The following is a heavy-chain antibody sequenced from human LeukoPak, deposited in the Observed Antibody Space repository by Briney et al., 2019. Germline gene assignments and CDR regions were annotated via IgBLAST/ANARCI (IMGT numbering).Heavy chain of an antibody. CDR1: GFTFDDYG. CDR2: ISSSSSYK. D-gene: IGHD2-15*01. CDR3: ARWDCSGGSCYSDFQH. V-gene: IGHV3-21*01. J-gene: IGHJ1*01. Sequence: AGGSLRLSCAASGFTFDDYGMNWVRQAPGKGLEWVSSISSSSSYKDYADSVKGRFTISRDNAKNSLYLQMNSLRAEDTAVYYCARWDCSGGSCYSDFQHWGQGTLVTVSS.